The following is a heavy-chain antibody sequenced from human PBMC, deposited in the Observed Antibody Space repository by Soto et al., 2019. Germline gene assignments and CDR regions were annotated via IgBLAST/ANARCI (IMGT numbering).Heavy chain of an antibody. J-gene: IGHJ4*02. CDR3: ARGYCSGGSCYLSCDY. CDR1: GYTFTSYT. CDR2: INAGNGNT. D-gene: IGHD2-15*01. Sequence: GASVKVSCKASGYTFTSYTMHWVLQAPGQRLEWMGWINAGNGNTKYSQKFQGRVTITRDTSASTADMELSSLRSEDTAVYYCARGYCSGGSCYLSCDYWGQGTLVTFSS. V-gene: IGHV1-3*01.